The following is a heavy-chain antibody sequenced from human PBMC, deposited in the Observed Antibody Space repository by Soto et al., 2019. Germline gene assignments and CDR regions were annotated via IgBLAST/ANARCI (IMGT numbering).Heavy chain of an antibody. J-gene: IGHJ4*02. CDR3: ARDCLPDQAGPSGYYTCYFDY. Sequence: ASVKVSCKASGGTFSSYAISWVRQAPGQGLEWMGGIIPIFGTANYAQKFQGRVTITADESTSTAYMELSSLRSEDTAVYYCARDCLPDQAGPSGYYTCYFDYWGQGTLGTVSS. V-gene: IGHV1-69*13. D-gene: IGHD3-3*01. CDR2: IIPIFGTA. CDR1: GGTFSSYA.